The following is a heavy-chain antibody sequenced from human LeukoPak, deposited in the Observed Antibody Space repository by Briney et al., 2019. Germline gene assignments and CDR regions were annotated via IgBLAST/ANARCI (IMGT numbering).Heavy chain of an antibody. CDR1: GGSFSGYY. CDR3: ARGSSSTIPYNRFDP. Sequence: PSETRCLTCAVYGGSFSGYYWSWIRQPPGKGLEWIGEINHSGSTNYNPSLKSRVTISVDTSKNQFSLKLSSVTAADTAVYYCARGSSSTIPYNRFDPWGQGTLVTVSS. D-gene: IGHD2-2*01. CDR2: INHSGST. J-gene: IGHJ5*02. V-gene: IGHV4-34*01.